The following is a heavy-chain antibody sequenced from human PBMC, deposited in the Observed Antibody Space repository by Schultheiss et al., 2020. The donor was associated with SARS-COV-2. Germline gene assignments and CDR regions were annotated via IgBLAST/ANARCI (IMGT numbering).Heavy chain of an antibody. CDR2: ISWNSGSI. J-gene: IGHJ3*02. D-gene: IGHD5/OR15-5a*01. CDR1: GFTFDDYA. V-gene: IGHV3-9*01. CDR3: AKGVIVLANDAFDI. Sequence: GGSLRLSCAASGFTFDDYAMHWVRQAPGKGLEWVSGISWNSGSIGYADSVKGRFTISRDNAKNSLYLQMNSLRAEDTALYYCAKGVIVLANDAFDIWGQGTMVTVSS.